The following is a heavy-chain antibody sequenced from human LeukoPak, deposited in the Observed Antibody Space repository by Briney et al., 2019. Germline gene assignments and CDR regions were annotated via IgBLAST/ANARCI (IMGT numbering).Heavy chain of an antibody. J-gene: IGHJ6*02. Sequence: GGSLRLSCAASGFTFDDYAMHWVRQAPGKGLEWVSLISGDGCSTYYADSVKGRFTISRDNSKNSLYLQMNSLRTEDTALYYCAKDPYCSGGSCSWGYYYYGMDVWGQGTTVTVSS. D-gene: IGHD2-15*01. CDR1: GFTFDDYA. V-gene: IGHV3-43*02. CDR3: AKDPYCSGGSCSWGYYYYGMDV. CDR2: ISGDGCST.